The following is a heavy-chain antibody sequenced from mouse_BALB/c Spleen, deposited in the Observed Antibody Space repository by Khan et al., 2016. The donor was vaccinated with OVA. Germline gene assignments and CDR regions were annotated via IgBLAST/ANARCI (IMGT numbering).Heavy chain of an antibody. CDR1: GYSITTNYA. CDR2: ISYSGST. J-gene: IGHJ4*01. D-gene: IGHD1-1*01. CDR3: ARNNYYSYAVDY. Sequence: EVQLQESGPGLVKPSQSLSLTCTVTGYSITTNYAWDWIRQFPGNKLEWMGYISYSGSTSYNPSLKSRISITRETSKNQFFLQLNSVTTEDTATYYCARNNYYSYAVDYGGQGTTVTVSS. V-gene: IGHV3-2*02.